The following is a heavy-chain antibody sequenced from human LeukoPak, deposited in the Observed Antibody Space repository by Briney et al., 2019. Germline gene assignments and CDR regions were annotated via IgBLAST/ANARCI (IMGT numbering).Heavy chain of an antibody. Sequence: GGSLRLSCAASGFTVSSNYMSWVRQAPGKGLEWVSSISRSSNYIYYADSVKGRFTISRDNAKNSLYLQMNSLRAEDTAVFYCARGTEMATIPEYFQHWGQGTLVTVSS. CDR2: ISRSSNYI. CDR1: GFTVSSNY. CDR3: ARGTEMATIPEYFQH. J-gene: IGHJ1*01. V-gene: IGHV3-21*01. D-gene: IGHD5-24*01.